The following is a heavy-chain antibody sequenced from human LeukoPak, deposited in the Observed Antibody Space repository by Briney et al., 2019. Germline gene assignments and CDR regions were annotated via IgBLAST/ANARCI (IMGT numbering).Heavy chain of an antibody. V-gene: IGHV4-30-4*01. CDR3: ARVLVDCSGGSCYYFDY. J-gene: IGHJ4*02. Sequence: PSQTLSLTCTVSGGSISSGDYYWSWIRQPPGKGLEWIGYIYYSGSPYSNPSLKSRLTISVDTSKNQFSLKLSSVTAADTAVYYCARVLVDCSGGSCYYFDYWGQGTLVTVSS. CDR1: GGSISSGDYY. D-gene: IGHD2-15*01. CDR2: IYYSGSP.